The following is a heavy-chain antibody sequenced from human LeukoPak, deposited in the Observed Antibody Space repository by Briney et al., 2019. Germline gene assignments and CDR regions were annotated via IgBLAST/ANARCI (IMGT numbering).Heavy chain of an antibody. Sequence: GASVKVSCKASGGTFSSYAISWVRQAPGQGLEWMGRIIPIFGTASYAQKFQGRVTITTDESTSTAYMELSSLRSEDTAVYYCARELYYYDSSGYYSFAFDIWGQGTMVTVSS. V-gene: IGHV1-69*05. CDR2: IIPIFGTA. CDR3: ARELYYYDSSGYYSFAFDI. CDR1: GGTFSSYA. D-gene: IGHD3-22*01. J-gene: IGHJ3*02.